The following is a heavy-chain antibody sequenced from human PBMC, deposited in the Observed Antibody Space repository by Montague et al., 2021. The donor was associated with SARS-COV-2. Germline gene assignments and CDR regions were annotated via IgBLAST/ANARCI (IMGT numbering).Heavy chain of an antibody. CDR1: GFSVSTSGLC. CDR3: ARIPEYSSGGGPDWDFDL. V-gene: IGHV2-70*01. Sequence: PALVKPTQTLTLTCTFSGFSVSTSGLCVSWIRQPPGKALEWLALIDWDDDTYYSTSLKTRLAISKDTSKNQVVLTMTDMDPVDTGTYYCARIPEYSSGGGPDWDFDLWGRGTLATAPS. J-gene: IGHJ2*01. CDR2: IDWDDDT. D-gene: IGHD6-19*01.